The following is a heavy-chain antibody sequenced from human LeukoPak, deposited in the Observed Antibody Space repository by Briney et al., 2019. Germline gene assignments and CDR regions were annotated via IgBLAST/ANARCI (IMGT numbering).Heavy chain of an antibody. Sequence: ASVKVSCKASGYTFTDYYMHWVRQAPGQGLEWMGWINPNSGGTNYAQKFQGRVTMTRDTSISTAYMELSRLRSDDTAVYYCARGRGPGIYDSSGNDYWGQGTLVTVSS. CDR3: ARGRGPGIYDSSGNDY. V-gene: IGHV1-2*02. CDR2: INPNSGGT. J-gene: IGHJ4*02. D-gene: IGHD3-22*01. CDR1: GYTFTDYY.